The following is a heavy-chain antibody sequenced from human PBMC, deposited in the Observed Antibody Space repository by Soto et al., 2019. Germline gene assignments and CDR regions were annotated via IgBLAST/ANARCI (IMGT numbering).Heavy chain of an antibody. Sequence: QVQLVESGGGVVQPGRSLRLSCAASGFTFSSYAMHWVRQAPGKGLEWVAVISYDGSNKYYADSVKGRFTISRDNSKNALYLQMNSRRAEDMAVYDCAREGTLLVSQLPLDYVDYWCQGTLVTVSS. V-gene: IGHV3-30-3*01. CDR3: AREGTLLVSQLPLDYVDY. J-gene: IGHJ4*02. CDR2: ISYDGSNK. CDR1: GFTFSSYA. D-gene: IGHD2-2*01.